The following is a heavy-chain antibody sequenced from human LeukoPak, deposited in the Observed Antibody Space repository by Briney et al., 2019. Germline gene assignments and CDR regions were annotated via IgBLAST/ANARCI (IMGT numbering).Heavy chain of an antibody. V-gene: IGHV4-31*03. Sequence: PSQTQSLTCTVSGGSISSSRYYWTWIRQHPGKGLEWIGSIHSSGSTDYNPSLKSRVIISRDTSRNHLSLRLSSVTAADAAVYYCARDVSGWGYAFDIWGQGTMVTVSS. J-gene: IGHJ3*02. D-gene: IGHD6-25*01. CDR2: IHSSGST. CDR3: ARDVSGWGYAFDI. CDR1: GGSISSSRYY.